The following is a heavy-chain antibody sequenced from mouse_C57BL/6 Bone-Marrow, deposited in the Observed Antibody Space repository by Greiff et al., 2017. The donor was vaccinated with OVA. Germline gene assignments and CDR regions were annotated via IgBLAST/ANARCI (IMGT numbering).Heavy chain of an antibody. J-gene: IGHJ4*01. Sequence: VQLQQSGAELVKPGASVKISCKASGYAFSSYWMNWVKQRPGKGLEWIGQIYPGDGDTNYNGKFKGKATLTADKSSSTAYMQLSSLTSEDSAVYFCARGNDPYAMDYWGQGTSVTVSS. D-gene: IGHD2-3*01. V-gene: IGHV1-80*01. CDR2: IYPGDGDT. CDR3: ARGNDPYAMDY. CDR1: GYAFSSYW.